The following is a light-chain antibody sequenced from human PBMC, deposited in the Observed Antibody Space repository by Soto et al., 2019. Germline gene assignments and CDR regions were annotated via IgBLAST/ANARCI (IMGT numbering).Light chain of an antibody. CDR1: ESVLYSSNNKNY. J-gene: IGKJ1*01. Sequence: DIVMTQSPDSLAVSLGERATINCKSSESVLYSSNNKNYLAWYQQKPGQPPKLLIYWASTRESGVPDRFSGSGSGTDFTLTISRLQAEDVAVYYCQQYSSTPRTFGPGTQVEIK. CDR3: QQYSSTPRT. V-gene: IGKV4-1*01. CDR2: WAS.